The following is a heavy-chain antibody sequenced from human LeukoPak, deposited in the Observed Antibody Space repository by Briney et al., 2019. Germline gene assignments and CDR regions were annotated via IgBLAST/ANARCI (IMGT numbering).Heavy chain of an antibody. D-gene: IGHD2-2*03. V-gene: IGHV1-69*13. CDR2: IIPIFGTA. J-gene: IGHJ6*02. CDR1: GGTFSSYA. CDR3: ARVGIVVVPAAMYYYYGMDV. Sequence: SVKVSCKASGGTFSSYAISWVRQAPGQGLEWMGGIIPIFGTANYAQKFQGRVTITADESTSTAYMELSSLRSEDTAVYYCARVGIVVVPAAMYYYYGMDVWGQGTTVTV.